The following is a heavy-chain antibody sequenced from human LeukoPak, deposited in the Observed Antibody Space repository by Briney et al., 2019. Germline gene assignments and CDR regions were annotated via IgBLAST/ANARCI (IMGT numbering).Heavy chain of an antibody. Sequence: KPSETLSLTCAVYGGSFSGYYWSWIRQPPGKGLEWIGEINHSGSTNYNPSLKSRVTISVDTSKNQFSLKLSSVTAADTAVYYCAREGTVTTRPGYFDYCGQGTLVTVSS. CDR1: GGSFSGYY. CDR2: INHSGST. J-gene: IGHJ4*02. V-gene: IGHV4-34*01. CDR3: AREGTVTTRPGYFDY. D-gene: IGHD4-17*01.